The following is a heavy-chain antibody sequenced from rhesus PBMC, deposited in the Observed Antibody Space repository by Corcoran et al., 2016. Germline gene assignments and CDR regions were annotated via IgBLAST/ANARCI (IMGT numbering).Heavy chain of an antibody. D-gene: IGHD3-34*01. CDR2: ISGNSATT. V-gene: IGHV4S9*01. Sequence: QVQLQESGPGLVKPSETLSLTCAVPGGSINDGFFWNWIRPPPGKGLEGVGNISGNSATTYYNPSLKSRITISKDTSKNQFFLKLTSVTAADTAVYFCARVKYNSLDIWGRGVLVTVSS. CDR1: GGSINDGFF. J-gene: IGHJ5-2*02. CDR3: ARVKYNSLDI.